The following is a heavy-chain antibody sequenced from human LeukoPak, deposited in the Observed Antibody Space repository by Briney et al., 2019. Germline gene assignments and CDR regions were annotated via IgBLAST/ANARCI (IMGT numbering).Heavy chain of an antibody. CDR2: ISSSSTYI. D-gene: IGHD7-27*01. CDR3: ARDLNWETY. CDR1: GFTFSTYS. V-gene: IGHV3-21*01. Sequence: GGSLRLSCAASGFTFSTYSMNWVRQAPGKGLEWVSSISSSSTYIYYADSVQGRFTISRDNAKNSLYLQMNSLRAEDTAVYYCARDLNWETYWGQGTLVSVSS. J-gene: IGHJ4*02.